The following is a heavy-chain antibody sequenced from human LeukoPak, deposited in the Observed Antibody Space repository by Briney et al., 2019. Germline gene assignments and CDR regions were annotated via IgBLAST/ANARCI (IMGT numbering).Heavy chain of an antibody. J-gene: IGHJ6*03. D-gene: IGHD3-10*01. CDR1: GFTFDDYT. CDR3: AKDISGAESAYYYYMDV. Sequence: GGSLRLSCAASGFTFDDYTMHWVRQAPGEGLEWVSLISWDGGSTYYADSVKGRFTISRDNSKNSLYLQMNSLRTGDTALYYCAKDISGAESAYYYYMDVWGKGTTVTVSS. CDR2: ISWDGGST. V-gene: IGHV3-43*01.